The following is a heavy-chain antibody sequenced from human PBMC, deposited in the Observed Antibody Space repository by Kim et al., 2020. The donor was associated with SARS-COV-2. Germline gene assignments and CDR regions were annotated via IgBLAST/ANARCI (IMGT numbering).Heavy chain of an antibody. D-gene: IGHD3-16*01. CDR2: IYDSRSP. CDR1: GGSISSCF. CDR3: GRRSLGPCVETPLNAFG. V-gene: IGHV4-59*08. Sequence: SETLSLTCMVPGGSISSCFWSWIRQPQGKGLELIGYIYDSRSPNYTPSLKSRVNISVDTSKNQFSLKLSSMTAEATGVYNTGRRSLGPCVETPLNAFG. J-gene: IGHJ3*02.